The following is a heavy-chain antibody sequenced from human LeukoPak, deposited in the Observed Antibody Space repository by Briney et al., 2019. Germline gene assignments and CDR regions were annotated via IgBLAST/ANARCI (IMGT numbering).Heavy chain of an antibody. Sequence: PSETLSLTCAVSGGSISSGGYSWSWIRQPPGKGLEWFGYIYHSGSTYYNPSLKSRVTISVDRSKNQFSLKLSSVTAADTAVYYCARDSGYCSSTSCYNWFDPWGQGTLVTVSS. CDR3: ARDSGYCSSTSCYNWFDP. CDR2: IYHSGST. CDR1: GGSISSGGYS. D-gene: IGHD2-2*03. V-gene: IGHV4-30-2*01. J-gene: IGHJ5*02.